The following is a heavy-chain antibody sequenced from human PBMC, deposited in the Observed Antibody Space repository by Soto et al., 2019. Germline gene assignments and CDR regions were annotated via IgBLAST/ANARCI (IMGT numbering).Heavy chain of an antibody. CDR1: GGSFSGYY. Sequence: LPETLSLTCAVYGGSFSGYYWSWIRQPPGKGLEWIGEINHSGSTNYNPSLKSRVTISVDTSKNQFSLKLSSVTAADTAVYYCARGRPYYDFWSGYYGFDYWGQGTLVTVS. J-gene: IGHJ4*02. CDR2: INHSGST. D-gene: IGHD3-3*01. CDR3: ARGRPYYDFWSGYYGFDY. V-gene: IGHV4-34*01.